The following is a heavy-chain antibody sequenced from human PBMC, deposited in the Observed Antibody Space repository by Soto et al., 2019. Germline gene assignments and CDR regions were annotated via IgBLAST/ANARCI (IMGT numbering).Heavy chain of an antibody. CDR3: ARGGSSSGRRYWYFDL. CDR2: MNPNSGNT. Sequence: QVQLVQSGAEVKKPGASVKVSCKASGYTFTSYDINWVRQATGQGLEWMGWMNPNSGNTGYAQKFQGRVTMTRNTSIRTAYMELSSLRSEDTAVYYCARGGSSSGRRYWYFDLWGRGTLVTVSS. D-gene: IGHD6-19*01. CDR1: GYTFTSYD. J-gene: IGHJ2*01. V-gene: IGHV1-8*01.